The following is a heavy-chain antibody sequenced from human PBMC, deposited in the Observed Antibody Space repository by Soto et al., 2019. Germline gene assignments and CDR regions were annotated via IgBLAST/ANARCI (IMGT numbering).Heavy chain of an antibody. V-gene: IGHV4-31*03. J-gene: IGHJ1*01. D-gene: IGHD1-26*01. CDR1: GGSISSGGYY. Sequence: QVQLQESGPGLVKPSQTLSLTCTASGGSISSGGYYWSWMRQHPGKGLEWIGYIYYSGSTYYNPSLKSRVTISVDTSNNQFSLKLSSVTAADTAVYYCARSRGTGTYPHAFHPWGQGTLVTVSS. CDR2: IYYSGST. CDR3: ARSRGTGTYPHAFHP.